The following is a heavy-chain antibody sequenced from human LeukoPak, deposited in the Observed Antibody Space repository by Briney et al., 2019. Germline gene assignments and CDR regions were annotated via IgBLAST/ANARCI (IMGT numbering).Heavy chain of an antibody. J-gene: IGHJ5*02. CDR2: IYYSGST. V-gene: IGHV4-39*01. CDR1: GGSISSSSYY. CDR3: ARFSGTSKGDWFDP. D-gene: IGHD1-1*01. Sequence: SETPSLTCTVSGGSISSSSYYWGWIRQPPGKGLEWIGSIYYSGSTYYNPSLKSRVTISVDTSKNQFSLKLSSVTAADTAVYYCARFSGTSKGDWFDPWGQGTLVTVSS.